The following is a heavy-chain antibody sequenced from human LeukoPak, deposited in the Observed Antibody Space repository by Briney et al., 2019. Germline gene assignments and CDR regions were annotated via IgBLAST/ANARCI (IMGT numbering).Heavy chain of an antibody. V-gene: IGHV3-15*01. Sequence: PGGSLRLSCAASGLTLSNDWMSWVRQAPGKGLEWVGHIKSKTDGGTTDYAAPVKGRFTISRDDSKNTLYLQMNSLKTEDTAVYYCSTLRSIATDYWGQGTLVTVSS. J-gene: IGHJ4*02. CDR1: GLTLSNDW. CDR3: STLRSIATDY. D-gene: IGHD2-2*01. CDR2: IKSKTDGGTT.